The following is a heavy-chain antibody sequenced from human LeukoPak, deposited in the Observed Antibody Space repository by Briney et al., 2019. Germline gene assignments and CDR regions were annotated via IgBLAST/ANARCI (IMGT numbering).Heavy chain of an antibody. D-gene: IGHD2-21*01. J-gene: IGHJ4*02. CDR3: AKERGGEFDY. CDR1: GFTFTSYG. Sequence: GGSLRLSCAASGFTFTSYGMSWVRQAPGKGLEWVSAISGGGGSTYYADSVKGRFTISRDNSKNTLYLQMNSLRGEDTAVYYCAKERGGEFDYWGQGPLVTVSS. CDR2: ISGGGGST. V-gene: IGHV3-23*01.